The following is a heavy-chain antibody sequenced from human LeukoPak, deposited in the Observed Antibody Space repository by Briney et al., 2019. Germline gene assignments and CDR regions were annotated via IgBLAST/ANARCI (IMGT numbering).Heavy chain of an antibody. CDR2: INHSGST. J-gene: IGHJ4*02. Sequence: PSETLSLTCAVYGGSFSGYYWSWIRQPPGKGLEWIGEINHSGSTSYNPSLKSRVTISVDTSKNQFSLKLSSVTAADTAVYYCARGIVVVPAAISLSRPGARFDYWGQGTLVTVSS. V-gene: IGHV4-34*01. CDR3: ARGIVVVPAAISLSRPGARFDY. CDR1: GGSFSGYY. D-gene: IGHD2-2*02.